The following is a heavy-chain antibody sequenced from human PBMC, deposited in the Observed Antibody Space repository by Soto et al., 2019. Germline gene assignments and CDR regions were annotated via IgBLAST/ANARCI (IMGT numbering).Heavy chain of an antibody. J-gene: IGHJ4*02. Sequence: QVQLQESGPGLVKPSQSLSLTCTVSGGSISTGGYYWTWIRQHPGKGLEWIGYIYYSGSTYYNPSLKSRVTISVDTSKNQFSLKLSSVTAADTAVYYCARGLSVTLFDNWGQGTLVTVSS. D-gene: IGHD4-17*01. CDR3: ARGLSVTLFDN. CDR2: IYYSGST. CDR1: GGSISTGGYY. V-gene: IGHV4-31*03.